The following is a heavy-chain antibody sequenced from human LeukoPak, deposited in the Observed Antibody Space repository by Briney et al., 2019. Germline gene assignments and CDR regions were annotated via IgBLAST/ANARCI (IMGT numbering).Heavy chain of an antibody. CDR3: ARDPTYYYGSGSYFTGDY. CDR1: GGTFSSYA. J-gene: IGHJ4*02. V-gene: IGHV1-69*06. CDR2: IIPIFGTA. D-gene: IGHD3-10*01. Sequence: SVKVSCKASGGTFSSYAITWVRQAPGQGLEWMGGIIPIFGTANYAQKFQGRVTITADKSTSTAYMELSSLRSEDTAVYYCARDPTYYYGSGSYFTGDYWGQGTLVTVSS.